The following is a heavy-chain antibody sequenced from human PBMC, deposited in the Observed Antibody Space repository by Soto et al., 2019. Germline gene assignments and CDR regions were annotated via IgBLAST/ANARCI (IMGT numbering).Heavy chain of an antibody. CDR1: GYTFTSYD. CDR3: ARVSGYYLPDY. V-gene: IGHV1-3*01. J-gene: IGHJ4*02. Sequence: ASVKVSCKASGYTFTSYDMNWVRQATGQGLEWMGWINAGNGNTKYSQKFQGRVTITRDTSASTAYMELSSLRSEDTAVYYCARVSGYYLPDYWGQGTLVTVSS. D-gene: IGHD5-12*01. CDR2: INAGNGNT.